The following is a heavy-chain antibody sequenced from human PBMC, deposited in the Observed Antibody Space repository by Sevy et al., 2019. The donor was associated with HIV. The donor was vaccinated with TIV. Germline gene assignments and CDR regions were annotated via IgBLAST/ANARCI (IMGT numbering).Heavy chain of an antibody. V-gene: IGHV3-30*02. CDR2: IRFDGTIQ. D-gene: IGHD2-2*01. J-gene: IGHJ6*02. CDR3: AKVLHIVVVPAAIDYYYGMDV. CDR1: GFTFSTYG. Sequence: GGSLRLSCAASGFTFSTYGMHWVRQAPGKGLEWVAFIRFDGTIQYYTDSVKGRLTISRDNSKNTLYLQMNSLRAEDTAVYFCAKVLHIVVVPAAIDYYYGMDVWGQATTVTVSS.